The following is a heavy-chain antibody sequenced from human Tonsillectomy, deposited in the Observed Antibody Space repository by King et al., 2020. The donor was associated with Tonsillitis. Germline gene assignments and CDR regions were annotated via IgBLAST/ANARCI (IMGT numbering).Heavy chain of an antibody. Sequence: VQLVESGGGLVQPGRSLRLSCAASGFTFDDYAMHWVRQAPGKGLEWVSGISWNSGSIGYADSVKGRFTISRDNAKNSLYLQMNSLRAEDTALYYRAKALGEEHLLLGGVYYYYGMDVWGQGTTVTVPS. D-gene: IGHD2-21*02. V-gene: IGHV3-9*01. CDR2: ISWNSGSI. J-gene: IGHJ6*02. CDR1: GFTFDDYA. CDR3: AKALGEEHLLLGGVYYYYGMDV.